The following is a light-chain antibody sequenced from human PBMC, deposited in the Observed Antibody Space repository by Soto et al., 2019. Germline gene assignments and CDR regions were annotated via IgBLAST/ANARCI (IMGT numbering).Light chain of an antibody. CDR2: GSS. CDR3: QQYNNWPRA. Sequence: EILMTQSPATLSVSPGERVTLSCRASQTISSNLAWYQQKPCQAPRLLIYGSSIRATGISARFSGSGSGTEFTLTISSLQSEDLAVYYCQQYNNWPRAFGQGTKV. CDR1: QTISSN. J-gene: IGKJ1*01. V-gene: IGKV3-15*01.